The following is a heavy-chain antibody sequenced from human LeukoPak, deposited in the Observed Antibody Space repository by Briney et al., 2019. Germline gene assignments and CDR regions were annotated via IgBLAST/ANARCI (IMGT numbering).Heavy chain of an antibody. CDR3: ARGNLRLDVLVSIGNRFDY. CDR2: ISYDGSNR. V-gene: IGHV3-30*01. CDR1: GFTFRSYA. D-gene: IGHD2-21*01. Sequence: GGSLRLSCAASGFTFRSYAMHWVRQAPGKGLEWVAVISYDGSNRYYADSVKGRFTISRDNSKNTPYLQINSLRADDRALYYFARGNLRLDVLVSIGNRFDYWGQGTLVTVSS. J-gene: IGHJ4*02.